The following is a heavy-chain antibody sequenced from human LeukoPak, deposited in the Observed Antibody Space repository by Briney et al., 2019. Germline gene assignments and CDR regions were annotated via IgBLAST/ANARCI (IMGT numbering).Heavy chain of an antibody. J-gene: IGHJ4*02. V-gene: IGHV1-2*02. D-gene: IGHD3-22*01. CDR3: ARADLSYYYDSSGYYGAYFDY. CDR1: GYTFTGYY. CDR2: INPNSGGT. Sequence: ASVKVSCKASGYTFTGYYMHWVRQAPGQGLEWMGWINPNSGGTNYAQKFQGRVTMTRDTSVSTAYMEQSRLRSDDTAVYYCARADLSYYYDSSGYYGAYFDYWGQGTLVTVSS.